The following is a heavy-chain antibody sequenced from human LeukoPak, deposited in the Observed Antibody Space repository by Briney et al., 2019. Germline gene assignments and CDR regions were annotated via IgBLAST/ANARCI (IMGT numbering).Heavy chain of an antibody. V-gene: IGHV1-69*13. CDR2: IIPIFGTA. CDR3: ARSGGVTGTTIAYGY. CDR1: GYTFTSYG. Sequence: GASVKVSCKASGYTFTSYGISWVRQAPGQGLEWMGGIIPIFGTANYAQKFQGRVTITADESTSTAYMELSSLRSEDTAVYYCARSGGVTGTTIAYGYWGQGTLVTVSS. D-gene: IGHD1-7*01. J-gene: IGHJ4*02.